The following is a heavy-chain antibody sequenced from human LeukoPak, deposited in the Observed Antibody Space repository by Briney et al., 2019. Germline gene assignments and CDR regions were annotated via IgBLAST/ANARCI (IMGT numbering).Heavy chain of an antibody. J-gene: IGHJ4*02. CDR2: IHSDGST. CDR3: ARDLDYFDSSGSHRRRNYFDY. Sequence: GGSLRLSCAASGLTLSTNYMTWVRQAPGKGLDWVSIIHSDGSTYYSDSVKGRFTISRDNYKNTLYLQMNSLRGEDTAMYYCARDLDYFDSSGSHRRRNYFDYWGQGTLVTVSS. D-gene: IGHD3-22*01. CDR1: GLTLSTNY. V-gene: IGHV3-53*01.